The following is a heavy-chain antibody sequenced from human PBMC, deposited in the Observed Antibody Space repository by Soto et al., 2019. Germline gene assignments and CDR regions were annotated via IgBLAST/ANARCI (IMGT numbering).Heavy chain of an antibody. D-gene: IGHD2-15*01. CDR2: ISSSGSTI. Sequence: GGSLRLSCAASGFTFSDYYMSWIRQAPGKGLEWVSYISSSGSTIYYADSVKGRFTISRDNAKNSLYLQMNSLRAEDTAVYYCAREVVVAAADAFDIWGQGTMVTVSS. CDR1: GFTFSDYY. CDR3: AREVVVAAADAFDI. J-gene: IGHJ3*02. V-gene: IGHV3-11*01.